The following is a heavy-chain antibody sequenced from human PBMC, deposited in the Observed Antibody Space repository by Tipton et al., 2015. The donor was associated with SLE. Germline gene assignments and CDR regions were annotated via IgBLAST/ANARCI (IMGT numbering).Heavy chain of an antibody. CDR1: GLTFSGSA. CDR3: TRDPWESTGFDP. V-gene: IGHV3-73*01. CDR2: SRSKANSYAT. D-gene: IGHD1-26*01. J-gene: IGHJ5*02. Sequence: SLRLSCAASGLTFSGSAMHWVRQASGKWLEWVGRSRSKANSYATGYAVSVKGRFTISRDDSKNTAYLQMNSLKTEDTAVYYCTRDPWESTGFDPWGQGTLVTVSS.